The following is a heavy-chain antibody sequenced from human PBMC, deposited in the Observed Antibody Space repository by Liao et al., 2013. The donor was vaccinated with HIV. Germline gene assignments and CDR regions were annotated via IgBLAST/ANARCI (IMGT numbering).Heavy chain of an antibody. V-gene: IGHV4-34*02. J-gene: IGHJ3*01. CDR1: GESFSGHY. D-gene: IGHD3-10*01. Sequence: QVQLQQWGAGLLKPSETLSLTCAVYGESFSGHYWIWIRQSPGKGLEWIGEVNHSGSTNYNPSLKSRVTMSVDTSKNHFSLRLNSLTAADTAVYYCARGLWTSHVFDVWGQGTTVTVSS. CDR3: ARGLWTSHVFDV. CDR2: VNHSGST.